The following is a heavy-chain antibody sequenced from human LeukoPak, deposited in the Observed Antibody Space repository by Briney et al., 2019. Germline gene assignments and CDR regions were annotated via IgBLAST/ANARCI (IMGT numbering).Heavy chain of an antibody. D-gene: IGHD5-12*01. Sequence: GGSLRLSCAASGFNFDDFGMTWVRQIPGKGRGWVAGVNLNGSSAGYTASVRGRFTISRDNEKNSLYLEIGSLLHEDTAFYYFTRGYSPRHFPFDSWGQGTLVTVSS. CDR2: VNLNGSSA. J-gene: IGHJ4*02. CDR1: GFNFDDFG. CDR3: TRGYSPRHFPFDS. V-gene: IGHV3-20*04.